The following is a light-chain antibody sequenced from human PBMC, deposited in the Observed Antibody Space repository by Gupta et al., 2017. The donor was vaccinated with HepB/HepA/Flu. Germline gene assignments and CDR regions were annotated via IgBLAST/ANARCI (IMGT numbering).Light chain of an antibody. CDR3: QYYGSSPLFT. V-gene: IGKV3-20*01. CDR1: QSVKSDY. Sequence: ETVLTQSPGTLSLFPGERATLSCTSSQSVKSDYLAWYQQKPGQTPRLLIYGSSSRATGIPDRFSGSGCGTDFTLTISRLEPEDFAVYYCQYYGSSPLFTFGHGTKVDIK. J-gene: IGKJ3*01. CDR2: GSS.